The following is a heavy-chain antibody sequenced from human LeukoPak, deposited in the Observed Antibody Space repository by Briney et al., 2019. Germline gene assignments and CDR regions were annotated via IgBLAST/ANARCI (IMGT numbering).Heavy chain of an antibody. D-gene: IGHD5-12*01. V-gene: IGHV3-21*01. CDR3: GRSSSSGYLLGY. CDR1: GFTFSSYS. J-gene: IGHJ4*02. CDR2: ISSSSSSI. Sequence: GGSLRLSCAASGFTFSSYSMNWVRQAPGKGLEWVSSISSSSSSIYYADSVKGRVTISRDNAKNSLYLQMHSLRAEDTAVYYCGRSSSSGYLLGYWGQGTLVTVSS.